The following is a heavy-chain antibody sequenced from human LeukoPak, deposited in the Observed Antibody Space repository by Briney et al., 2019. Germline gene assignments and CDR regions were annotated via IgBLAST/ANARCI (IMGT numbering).Heavy chain of an antibody. D-gene: IGHD2-21*02. V-gene: IGHV1-46*01. CDR1: GYTFTGYY. CDR3: ARGGRDGGRQPLRRDCCFNWFDP. Sequence: ASVKVSCKASGYTFTGYYMHWVRQAPGQGLEWMGIINPSGGSTSYAQKFQGRVTMTRDTSTSTVYMELSSLRSEDTAVYYCARGGRDGGRQPLRRDCCFNWFDPWGQGTLVTVSS. J-gene: IGHJ5*02. CDR2: INPSGGST.